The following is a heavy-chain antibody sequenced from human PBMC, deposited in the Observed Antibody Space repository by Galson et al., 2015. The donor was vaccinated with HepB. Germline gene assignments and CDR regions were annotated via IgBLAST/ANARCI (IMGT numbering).Heavy chain of an antibody. Sequence: SLRLSCAASGFTLSDYYMSWIRQAPGKGLEWVSYISSSSSYTNYADSVKGRFTISRDNAKNSLYLQMNSLRAEDTAVYYCARAGNQINYWGQGTLVTVSS. V-gene: IGHV3-11*05. CDR3: ARAGNQINY. D-gene: IGHD1-14*01. CDR1: GFTLSDYY. J-gene: IGHJ4*02. CDR2: ISSSSSYT.